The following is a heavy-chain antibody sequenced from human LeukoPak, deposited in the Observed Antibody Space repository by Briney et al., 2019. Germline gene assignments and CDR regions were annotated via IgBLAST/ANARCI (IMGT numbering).Heavy chain of an antibody. CDR2: ISGSGGST. CDR1: GFTFSSYT. J-gene: IGHJ4*02. Sequence: PGGSLRLSCAASGFTFSSYTMTWVRQAPGKGLEWVSAISGSGGSTYYADSVKGRFTISRDNSKNTLYLQMNSLRAEDTAVYYCAKVPVSSGSYYFDYWGQGTLVTVSS. D-gene: IGHD3-10*01. V-gene: IGHV3-23*01. CDR3: AKVPVSSGSYYFDY.